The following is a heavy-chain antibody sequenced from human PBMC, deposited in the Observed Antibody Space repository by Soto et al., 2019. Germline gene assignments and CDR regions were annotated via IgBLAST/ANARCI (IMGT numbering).Heavy chain of an antibody. CDR1: GGSISSGGYS. Sequence: QLQLQESGSGLVKPSQTLSLTCAVSGGSISSGGYSWSWIRQPPGKGLEWIGYIYHSGITYYNPSRTGRVTISIDRSKNQFSLKLSSVTAADSAVYYYARIADYWCQGILVTVSS. CDR2: IYHSGIT. CDR3: ARIADY. V-gene: IGHV4-30-2*01. J-gene: IGHJ4*02. D-gene: IGHD6-13*01.